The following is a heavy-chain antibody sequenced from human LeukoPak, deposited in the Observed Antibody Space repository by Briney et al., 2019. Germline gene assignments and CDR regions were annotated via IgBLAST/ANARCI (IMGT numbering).Heavy chain of an antibody. CDR1: GFIFNTYS. CDR2: ISSSSDAI. J-gene: IGHJ4*02. D-gene: IGHD3-10*01. CDR3: ARENWFKFDY. V-gene: IGHV3-48*02. Sequence: PGGSLRLSCAASGFIFNTYSMTWVRQAPGKGLEWLSYISSSSDAIWYADSVKGRFTVSRDNAKNSLYLHMNSLRDEDTAVYYCARENWFKFDYWGQGSLVTVSS.